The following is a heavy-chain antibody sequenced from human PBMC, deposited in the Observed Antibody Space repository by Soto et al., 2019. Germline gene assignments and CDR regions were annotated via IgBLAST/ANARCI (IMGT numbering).Heavy chain of an antibody. D-gene: IGHD6-19*01. V-gene: IGHV6-1*01. Sequence: SQTLSLTCAIFGDSVYSNSAAWNWIRQSPSRGLEWLGRTYYRSEWYNDYAVSVKSRITINPDTSKNQFSLQLNSVTPGDTAVYYCARGAGYSSGWYGMDYYNCMDVCDQETTVTVFS. J-gene: IGHJ6*02. CDR1: GDSVYSNSAA. CDR3: ARGAGYSSGWYGMDYYNCMDV. CDR2: TYYRSEWYN.